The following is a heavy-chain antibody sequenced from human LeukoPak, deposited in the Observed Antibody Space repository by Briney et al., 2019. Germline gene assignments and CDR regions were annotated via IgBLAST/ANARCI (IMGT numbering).Heavy chain of an antibody. Sequence: PGGSLRLSCAASGFTFSDYEMNWVRQAPGKGLVWVSRINHDGSSTNYADSVKGRFTISRDNAKNTLHLQMNSLRAEDTAVYYCVRDWGYDSSGYWQKYFDSWGQGTLVTVSS. CDR2: INHDGSST. V-gene: IGHV3-74*01. CDR3: VRDWGYDSSGYWQKYFDS. CDR1: GFTFSDYE. D-gene: IGHD3-22*01. J-gene: IGHJ4*02.